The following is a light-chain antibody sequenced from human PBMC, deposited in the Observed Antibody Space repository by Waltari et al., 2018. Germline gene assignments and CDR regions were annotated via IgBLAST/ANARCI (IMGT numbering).Light chain of an antibody. CDR1: QSVSRF. J-gene: IGKJ1*01. CDR3: QKYVTLPAT. Sequence: EIVLTQSPGTLSLPPGERAPLSCRASQSVSRFLAWYQQKPGQAPRLLIYEASSRATDIPDRFSGSGSGTDFSLTISRLEPEDFAVYYCQKYVTLPATFGQGTKVEIK. CDR2: EAS. V-gene: IGKV3-20*01.